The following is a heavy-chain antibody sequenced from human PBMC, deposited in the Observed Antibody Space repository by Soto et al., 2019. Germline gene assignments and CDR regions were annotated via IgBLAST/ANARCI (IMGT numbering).Heavy chain of an antibody. D-gene: IGHD2-21*02. Sequence: SLRLSCAASGFGFSSLAMSWVRQAPGKGLEWVSSISGRGVDTLYADSVKGRFTISRDNSRNTLYLQVNSLRAEDTAVYYCAKDQTDVTLFDYWGQGTLVTVSS. CDR3: AKDQTDVTLFDY. V-gene: IGHV3-23*01. J-gene: IGHJ4*02. CDR1: GFGFSSLA. CDR2: ISGRGVDT.